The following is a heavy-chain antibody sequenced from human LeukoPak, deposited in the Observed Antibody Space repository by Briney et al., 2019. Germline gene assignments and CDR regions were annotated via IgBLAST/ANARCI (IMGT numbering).Heavy chain of an antibody. J-gene: IGHJ3*02. CDR2: INWNGGST. Sequence: GGTLRLSCAASGFTFSSYAMSWVRQAPGKGLEWVSGINWNGGSTGYADSVKGRFTISRDNAKNSLYLQMNSLRAEDTALYYCARPAYDSSGYAQYDAFDIWGQGTMVTVSS. D-gene: IGHD3-22*01. V-gene: IGHV3-20*04. CDR3: ARPAYDSSGYAQYDAFDI. CDR1: GFTFSSYA.